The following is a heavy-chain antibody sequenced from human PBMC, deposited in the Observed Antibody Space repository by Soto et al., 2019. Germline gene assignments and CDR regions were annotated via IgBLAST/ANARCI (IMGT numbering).Heavy chain of an antibody. Sequence: GGSLRLSCAASGFTFSSYAMHWVRQAPGKGLEWVAVISYDGSNKYYADSVKGRFTISRDNSKNTLYLQMNSLRAEDTAVYYCARNWLVRQGLDYWGQGTLVTVSS. D-gene: IGHD6-19*01. CDR3: ARNWLVRQGLDY. CDR1: GFTFSSYA. J-gene: IGHJ4*02. CDR2: ISYDGSNK. V-gene: IGHV3-30-3*01.